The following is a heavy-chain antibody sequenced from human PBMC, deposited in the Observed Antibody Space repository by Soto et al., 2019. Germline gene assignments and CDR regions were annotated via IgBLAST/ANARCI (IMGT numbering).Heavy chain of an antibody. CDR1: CYCFTSYW. V-gene: IGHV5-51*01. Sequence: LXLSCTVFCYCFTSYWIGWVRQMPGKGLEWMGIIYPGDSDTRYSPSFQGQVTISSDKSISTAYLQWSSLKASATAMYYCANQSGYSYGYQIYYYYGMDVWGQGTKVTVYS. J-gene: IGHJ6*02. CDR2: IYPGDSDT. D-gene: IGHD5-18*01. CDR3: ANQSGYSYGYQIYYYYGMDV.